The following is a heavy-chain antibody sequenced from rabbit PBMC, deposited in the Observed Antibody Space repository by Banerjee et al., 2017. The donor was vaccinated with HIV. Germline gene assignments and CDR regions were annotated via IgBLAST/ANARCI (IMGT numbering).Heavy chain of an antibody. V-gene: IGHV1S40*01. CDR1: GFSFSSDYY. CDR3: ARDLPSSSGYVYDL. D-gene: IGHD1-1*01. Sequence: QSLEESGGDLVKPGASLTLTCTASGFSFSSDYYMCWVRQAPGKGLEWIACIDGGDSDSSYYASWAKGRFTVSRNTNQNTVTLQMTSLTAADTATYFCARDLPSSSGYVYDLWGQGTLVTVS. CDR2: IDGGDSDSS. J-gene: IGHJ3*01.